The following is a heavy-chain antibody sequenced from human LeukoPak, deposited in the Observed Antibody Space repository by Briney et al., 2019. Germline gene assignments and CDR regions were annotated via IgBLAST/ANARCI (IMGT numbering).Heavy chain of an antibody. CDR3: ACREFYSPWPGP. V-gene: IGHV5-51*01. CDR2: IYPGDSRT. Sequence: GESLKISCKGSGYSFTSYWIGWVRQTPGKDLEWRGGIYPGDSRTRYNPSFEGQVTLSADKSINTAYLQWSSLKASDPAMSYCACREFYSPWPGPWGQGTLVTVSS. J-gene: IGHJ5*02. CDR1: GYSFTSYW. D-gene: IGHD5-18*01.